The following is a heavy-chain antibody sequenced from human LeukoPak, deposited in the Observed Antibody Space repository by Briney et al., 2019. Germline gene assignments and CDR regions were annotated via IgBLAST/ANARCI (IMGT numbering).Heavy chain of an antibody. CDR1: GFTFSSYE. CDR2: ISSSGSTI. V-gene: IGHV3-48*03. J-gene: IGHJ3*02. D-gene: IGHD6-19*01. Sequence: SGGSLRLSCAASGFTFSSYEMNWVRQAPGKGLEWVSYISSSGSTIYYADSVKGRFTISRDNAKNTLYLQMNSLRAEDTAVYYCARDRDSGWFLRLAVGGFDIWGQGTMVTVSS. CDR3: ARDRDSGWFLRLAVGGFDI.